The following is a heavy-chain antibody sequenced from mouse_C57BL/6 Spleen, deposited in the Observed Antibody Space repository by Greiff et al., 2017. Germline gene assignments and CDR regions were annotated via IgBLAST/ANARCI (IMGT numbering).Heavy chain of an antibody. D-gene: IGHD2-5*01. CDR3: ARLSNYDAMDY. Sequence: EVKLQESGPGLVKPSQSLSLTCSVTGYSITSGYYWNWIRQFPGNKLEWMGYISYDGSNNYNPSLKNRISITRDTSKNQFFLKLNSVTTEDTATYYCARLSNYDAMDYWGQGTSVTVSS. V-gene: IGHV3-6*01. CDR1: GYSITSGYY. J-gene: IGHJ4*01. CDR2: ISYDGSN.